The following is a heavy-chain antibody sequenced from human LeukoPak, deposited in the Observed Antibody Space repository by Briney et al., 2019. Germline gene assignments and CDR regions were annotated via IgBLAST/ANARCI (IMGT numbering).Heavy chain of an antibody. CDR1: GFTVSSNY. CDR3: ARLIDYTADY. V-gene: IGHV3-66*02. Sequence: GGSLRLSCAASGFTVSSNYMSWARQAPGKGLEWVSVIYSGVSTYYADSVKGRFTISRDNSKNTLYLQMNSLRAVDTAVYYCARLIDYTADYWGQGTLVTVSS. D-gene: IGHD3-16*01. J-gene: IGHJ4*02. CDR2: IYSGVST.